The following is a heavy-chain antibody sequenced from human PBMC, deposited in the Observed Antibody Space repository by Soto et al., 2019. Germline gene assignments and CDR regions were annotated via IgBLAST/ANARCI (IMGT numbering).Heavy chain of an antibody. V-gene: IGHV4-34*01. CDR2: INHSGST. CDR1: GGSFSGYY. D-gene: IGHD5-12*01. CDR3: AGGRKIVATIKYFDY. Sequence: QVQLQQWGAGLLKPSETLSLTCSVYGGSFSGYYWSWIRQPQGKGLEWIGEINHSGSTNYNPSLTSRVTISVDTSKNQFALKLSSVTAADPAVYYCAGGRKIVATIKYFDYWGQGTLVTVSS. J-gene: IGHJ4*02.